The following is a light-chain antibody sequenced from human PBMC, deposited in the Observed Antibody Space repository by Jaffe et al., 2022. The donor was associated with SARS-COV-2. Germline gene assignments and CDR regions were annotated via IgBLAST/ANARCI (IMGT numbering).Light chain of an antibody. CDR1: SSDVGNYNL. V-gene: IGLV2-23*02. CDR2: EVS. J-gene: IGLJ1*01. CDR3: CSYAGSTTLLV. Sequence: QSALTQPASVSGSPGQSITISCTGTSSDVGNYNLVSWYQQHPGKAPKLLIFEVSKRPSGVSYRFSGTKSGNTASLTISGLQTDDGADYYCCSYAGSTTLLVFGTGTKVTVL.